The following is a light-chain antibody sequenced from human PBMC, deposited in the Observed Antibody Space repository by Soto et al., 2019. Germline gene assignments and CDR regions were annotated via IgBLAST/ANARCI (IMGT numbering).Light chain of an antibody. CDR1: QSISIE. J-gene: IGKJ2*01. CDR3: QQGQNWPLT. V-gene: IGKV3-15*01. CDR2: GAS. Sequence: IVMTQSPATLSVSPGESATLSCSASQSISIELAWYQQKPGQPPRLLIYGASTKATGVPARFTGSGSGSDLTLAISRLQSEDFAVYYCQQGQNWPLTFGQGTRLEI.